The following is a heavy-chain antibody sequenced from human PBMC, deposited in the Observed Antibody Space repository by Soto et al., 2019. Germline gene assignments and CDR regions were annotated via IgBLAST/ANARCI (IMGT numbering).Heavy chain of an antibody. Sequence: PGESLKISCKGSGYSFTSYWIGWVRQMPGKGLEWMGIIYPGDSDTRYSPSFQGQVTISADKSISTAYLQWSSLKASDTAMYYCARIDSSGYFYYYYGMDVWGQGTTVTVSS. CDR2: IYPGDSDT. V-gene: IGHV5-51*01. J-gene: IGHJ6*02. CDR3: ARIDSSGYFYYYYGMDV. CDR1: GYSFTSYW. D-gene: IGHD3-22*01.